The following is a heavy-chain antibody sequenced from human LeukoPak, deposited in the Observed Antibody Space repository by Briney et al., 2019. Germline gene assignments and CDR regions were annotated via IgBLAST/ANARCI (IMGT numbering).Heavy chain of an antibody. Sequence: SETLSLTCTVSGGSISRSSDYWGWLRQPPGKGLEWIATNYHRGTTYYNPSLKSRITISVDTSKNQFSLNLTSVIAADTAVYYCVGGRAFDVWGQGTMVTVSS. CDR3: VGGRAFDV. CDR1: GGSISRSSDY. J-gene: IGHJ3*01. D-gene: IGHD3-16*01. CDR2: NYHRGTT. V-gene: IGHV4-39*01.